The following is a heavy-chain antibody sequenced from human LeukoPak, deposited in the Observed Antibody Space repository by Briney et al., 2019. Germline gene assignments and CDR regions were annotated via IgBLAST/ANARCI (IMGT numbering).Heavy chain of an antibody. CDR2: ITWSSNI. Sequence: GGSLRLSCAASGFSVSSFSMNWVRQAPGKGLEWVSHITWSSNIYYADSVKGRSTISRDSAKNSLYLQMNSLRAEDTAVYYCARDGDSSGWYGMDVWGQGTTVTVSS. J-gene: IGHJ6*02. CDR1: GFSVSSFS. CDR3: ARDGDSSGWYGMDV. V-gene: IGHV3-48*01. D-gene: IGHD6-19*01.